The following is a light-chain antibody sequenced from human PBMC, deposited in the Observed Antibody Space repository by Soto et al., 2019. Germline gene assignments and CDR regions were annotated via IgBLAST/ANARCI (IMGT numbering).Light chain of an antibody. Sequence: QSALTQPASVSGSPEQSITISCTGTSSDVGGYNYVSWYQHHPGKAPKLMIYDVSDRTSGISNRFSGFKSGNTASLTISGLQAEDEADYYCSSYTTSSTVVFGGGTKLTVL. CDR2: DVS. CDR3: SSYTTSSTVV. CDR1: SSDVGGYNY. J-gene: IGLJ2*01. V-gene: IGLV2-14*03.